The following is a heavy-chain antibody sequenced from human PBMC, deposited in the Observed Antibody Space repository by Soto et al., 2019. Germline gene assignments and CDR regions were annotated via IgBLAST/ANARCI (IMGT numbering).Heavy chain of an antibody. CDR1: GFSFSSYG. CDR3: ARDIRKLGDYYFDY. J-gene: IGHJ4*02. V-gene: IGHV3-33*01. CDR2: IWYDGSNK. D-gene: IGHD1-26*01. Sequence: QVQLVESGGGVVQSGRSLRLSCAASGFSFSSYGMHWVRQAPGKGLEWVAVIWYDGSNKYYADSVKGRFTISRDNSKNTLYLQMNSLRAEDTAVYYCARDIRKLGDYYFDYWGQGTLVTVSS.